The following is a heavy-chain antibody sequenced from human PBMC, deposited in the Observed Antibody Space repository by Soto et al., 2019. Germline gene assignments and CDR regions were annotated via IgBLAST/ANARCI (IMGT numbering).Heavy chain of an antibody. CDR3: ARGRYPRADDY. Sequence: SETLSLTCAVYGGSFSGYYWSWIRQPPGKGLEWIGEINHSGSTNYNPSLKSRVTISVDTSKNQFSLKLSSVTAADTAVYYCARGRYPRADDYGGQGTLVTVS. CDR1: GGSFSGYY. V-gene: IGHV4-34*01. J-gene: IGHJ4*02. CDR2: INHSGST. D-gene: IGHD3-9*01.